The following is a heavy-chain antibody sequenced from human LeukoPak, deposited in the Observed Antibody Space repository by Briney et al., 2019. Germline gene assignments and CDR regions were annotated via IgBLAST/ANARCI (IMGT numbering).Heavy chain of an antibody. CDR2: MNPNSGNT. CDR3: ARAHYDFWSGYYNAVNWFAP. CDR1: GYTFTSYD. Sequence: ASVKVSCKASGYTFTSYDINWVRQATGQGLEWMGWMNPNSGNTGYAQKFQGRVTMTRNTSISTAYMELSSLRSEDTAVYYCARAHYDFWSGYYNAVNWFAPWGQGTLVTVSS. V-gene: IGHV1-8*01. D-gene: IGHD3-3*01. J-gene: IGHJ5*02.